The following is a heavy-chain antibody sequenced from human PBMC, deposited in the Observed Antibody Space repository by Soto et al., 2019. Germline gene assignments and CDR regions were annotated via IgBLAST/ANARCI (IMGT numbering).Heavy chain of an antibody. Sequence: GGSLRLSCAASGFTFSGYDTHWVRQVSGKGLEWVSLIGTAGNTHYPDSVKGRFIISRENAKNILYLQMNSLRAEDTAVYYCARDGSGWGLDVWGQGTTVTVSS. J-gene: IGHJ6*02. V-gene: IGHV3-13*01. D-gene: IGHD6-19*01. CDR1: GFTFSGYD. CDR2: IGTAGNT. CDR3: ARDGSGWGLDV.